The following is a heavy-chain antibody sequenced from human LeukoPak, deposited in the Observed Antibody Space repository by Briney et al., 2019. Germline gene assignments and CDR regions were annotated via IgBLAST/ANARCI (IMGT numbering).Heavy chain of an antibody. J-gene: IGHJ6*02. CDR2: IYPDDSDI. CDR1: GYRFTDYW. D-gene: IGHD2-2*01. V-gene: IGHV5-51*01. CDR3: LVSSNYYYYYGLDV. Sequence: GESLKISCKGSGYRFTDYWIGWVRQMPGKGLECMGIIYPDDSDIRYSPSFQGQVTISADKSVSTAYLQWSSLKASDTAMYYCLVSSNYYYYYGLDVWGQGTTVTVSS.